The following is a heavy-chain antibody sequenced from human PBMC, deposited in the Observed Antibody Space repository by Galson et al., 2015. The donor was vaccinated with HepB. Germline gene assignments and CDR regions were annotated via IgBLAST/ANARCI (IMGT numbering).Heavy chain of an antibody. CDR2: ISAYNGNT. V-gene: IGHV1-18*04. D-gene: IGHD1-26*01. Sequence: SVKVSCKASGYTFTNYGISWVRQAPGQGLERMGWISAYNGNTNYAQKLQGRVTMTTDTSTSTAYMELRSLRSDDTAVYYCARDRWELLSNFDYWGQGTLVTVSS. CDR3: ARDRWELLSNFDY. J-gene: IGHJ4*02. CDR1: GYTFTNYG.